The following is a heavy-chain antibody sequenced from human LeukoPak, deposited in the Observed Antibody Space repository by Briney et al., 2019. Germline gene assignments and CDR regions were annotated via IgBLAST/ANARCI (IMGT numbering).Heavy chain of an antibody. CDR1: GFTFDDYA. D-gene: IGHD4-11*01. CDR2: ITWNRDNI. Sequence: GGSLRLSCTVSGFTFDDYAMHWVRHTPGKGLEWVAGITWNRDNIGYGDSVKGRFTISRDNVKNVLYLQMNSLRAEDTAVYYCAKDRVFSVTTNWFDPWGQGTLVTVSS. V-gene: IGHV3-9*01. J-gene: IGHJ5*02. CDR3: AKDRVFSVTTNWFDP.